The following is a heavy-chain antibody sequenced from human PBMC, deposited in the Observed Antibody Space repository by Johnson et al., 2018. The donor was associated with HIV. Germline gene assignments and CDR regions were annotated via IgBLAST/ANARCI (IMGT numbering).Heavy chain of an antibody. D-gene: IGHD1-26*01. Sequence: VQLVESGGGVVRPGGSLRLSCAASGFTFDDYGMSWVRQVPGKGLEWVSGLNWNAGSTGYADSVKGRFTISRDDSKNTLYLQMNSLKTEDTAVYYCTAVSYSDAFDIWGQGTMVTVSS. CDR3: TAVSYSDAFDI. CDR2: LNWNAGST. CDR1: GFTFDDYG. V-gene: IGHV3-20*04. J-gene: IGHJ3*02.